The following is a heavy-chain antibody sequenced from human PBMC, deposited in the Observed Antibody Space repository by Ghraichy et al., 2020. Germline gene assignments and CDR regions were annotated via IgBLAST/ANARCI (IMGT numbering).Heavy chain of an antibody. Sequence: IRQPPGKALEWLALIYWDDDNRYSPSLKRRLTINRDTFKNQGVLTMTNMDPVDTATYYCSHTSGWTTDYWGQGTLVTVSS. V-gene: IGHV2-5*02. CDR3: SHTSGWTTDY. J-gene: IGHJ4*02. CDR2: IYWDDDN. D-gene: IGHD6-19*01.